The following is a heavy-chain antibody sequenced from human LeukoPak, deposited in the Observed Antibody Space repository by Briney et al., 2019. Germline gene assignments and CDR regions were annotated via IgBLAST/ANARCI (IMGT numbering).Heavy chain of an antibody. J-gene: IGHJ4*02. D-gene: IGHD3-3*01. CDR3: ARQNDFRLDY. CDR1: GYTFSSYW. V-gene: IGHV5-51*01. Sequence: GESLRISCKGSGYTFSSYWIGWVRQMPGKGLEWMGIIYPGGSDTRYSPSLQGQVTISVDTSIGTAYLQWSSLKASDTAIYYCARQNDFRLDYWGQGTLVTVSS. CDR2: IYPGGSDT.